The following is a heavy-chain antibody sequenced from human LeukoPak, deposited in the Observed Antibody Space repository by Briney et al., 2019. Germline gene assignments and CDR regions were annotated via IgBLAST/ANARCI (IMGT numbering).Heavy chain of an antibody. D-gene: IGHD3-22*01. J-gene: IGHJ4*02. CDR1: GFTFSSYG. CDR3: ARDGRNYYDSSGYPDY. Sequence: PGRSLRLSCAASGFTFSSYGMHWVRQAPGKGLEWVAVIWYDGSNKYYADSVKGRFTISRDNSKNTLYLQMNSLRAEDTAVYYCARDGRNYYDSSGYPDYWGQGTLVTVFS. V-gene: IGHV3-33*01. CDR2: IWYDGSNK.